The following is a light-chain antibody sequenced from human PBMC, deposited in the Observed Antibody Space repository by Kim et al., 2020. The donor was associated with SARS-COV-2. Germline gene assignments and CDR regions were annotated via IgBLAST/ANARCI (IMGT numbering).Light chain of an antibody. CDR3: AAWDDSLRGKV. CDR1: RSNIGSNS. Sequence: GQTGTISCSGSRSNIGSNSVHWFQQFPGTTPKLLIYRNNQRPSGVPDRFSGSKSGTSASLAISGLRSEDEADYYCAAWDDSLRGKVFGGGTQLTVL. CDR2: RNN. V-gene: IGLV1-47*02. J-gene: IGLJ3*02.